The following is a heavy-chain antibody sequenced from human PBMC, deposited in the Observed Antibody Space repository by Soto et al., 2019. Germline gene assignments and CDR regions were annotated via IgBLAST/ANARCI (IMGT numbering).Heavy chain of an antibody. V-gene: IGHV5-10-1*01. J-gene: IGHJ4*02. D-gene: IGHD2-21*02. CDR2: IDPSDSYT. CDR1: GYTFTTYW. Sequence: GESLKISCQGSGYTFTTYWITWVRQMPGRGLEWMGRIDPSDSYTNYSPSFQGHVTISADKSTNTAYLEWRSLKASDSAIYYCACNRQDYGDRAYDYCGQGTLVTVST. CDR3: ACNRQDYGDRAYDY.